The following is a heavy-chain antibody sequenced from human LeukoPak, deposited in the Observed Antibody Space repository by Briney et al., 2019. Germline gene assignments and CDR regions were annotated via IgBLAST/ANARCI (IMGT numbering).Heavy chain of an antibody. CDR3: VRGSSGPDY. Sequence: GGSLRLSCAASGFTFSDYNMNWVRQSPEKGLEWVSSITSGTTYIYYADSVRGRFTLSRDNAKNSLYLQMNSLRAEDTAVYYCVRGSSGPDYWGQGTLVTVSS. V-gene: IGHV3-21*01. D-gene: IGHD6-19*01. CDR2: ITSGTTYI. CDR1: GFTFSDYN. J-gene: IGHJ4*02.